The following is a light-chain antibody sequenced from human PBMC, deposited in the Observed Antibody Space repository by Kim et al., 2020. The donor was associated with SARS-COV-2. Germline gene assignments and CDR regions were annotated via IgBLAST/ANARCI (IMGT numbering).Light chain of an antibody. CDR2: DAS. CDR1: QSVSNY. V-gene: IGKV3-11*01. J-gene: IGKJ4*01. CDR3: QYRGNWPPELT. Sequence: EIVLTQSPATLSLSPGDRAILSCRASQSVSNYLAWYQQKPGQAPSLLISDASNRATDIPARFSGSGSGTDFTLTISSLEPEDFAVYYCQYRGNWPPELTFGGGTKVDIK.